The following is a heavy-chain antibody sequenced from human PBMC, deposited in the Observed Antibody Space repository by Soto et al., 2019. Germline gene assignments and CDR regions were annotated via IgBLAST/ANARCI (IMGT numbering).Heavy chain of an antibody. CDR1: GFTFNSYG. D-gene: IGHD6-19*01. CDR2: ISHDGSNE. V-gene: IGHV3-30*18. Sequence: QVQLVESGGGVVQPGRSLRLSCAASGFTFNSYGMHWVRQAPGKGLEWVALISHDGSNEYYADSVKGRFTISRDSSKNTLYLQMNSLRPEDSAVYFCAKAGWLVLRFDYWGQGTLVTVSS. J-gene: IGHJ4*02. CDR3: AKAGWLVLRFDY.